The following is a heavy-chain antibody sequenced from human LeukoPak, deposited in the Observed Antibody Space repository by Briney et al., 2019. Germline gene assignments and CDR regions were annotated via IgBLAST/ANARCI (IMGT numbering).Heavy chain of an antibody. CDR1: GGSITSSSHY. CDR3: ARETSSSASL. V-gene: IGHV4-39*06. J-gene: IGHJ1*01. CDR2: IHYSGRT. D-gene: IGHD6-6*01. Sequence: SETLSLTCSVSGGSTVSGGSITSSSHYWAWIRQPPGKGLEWIGSIHYSGRTYYKPSLKSRVIISVDTSKNQFALKLSSVAAADTAVYYCARETSSSASLWGQGTLVSVSS.